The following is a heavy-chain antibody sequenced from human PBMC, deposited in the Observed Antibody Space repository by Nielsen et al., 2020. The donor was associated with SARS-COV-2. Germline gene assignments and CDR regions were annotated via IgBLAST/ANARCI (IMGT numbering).Heavy chain of an antibody. CDR2: ISYDGSNK. CDR3: AREIGRLRLLGMDV. V-gene: IGHV3-30*19. D-gene: IGHD5-12*01. J-gene: IGHJ6*02. Sequence: GGSLRLSCAASGFTFSSYGMHWVRQAPGKGLEWVAVISYDGSNKYYADSVKGRFTISRDNSKNTLYLQMNSLRAEDTAVYYCAREIGRLRLLGMDVWGQGTTVTVSS. CDR1: GFTFSSYG.